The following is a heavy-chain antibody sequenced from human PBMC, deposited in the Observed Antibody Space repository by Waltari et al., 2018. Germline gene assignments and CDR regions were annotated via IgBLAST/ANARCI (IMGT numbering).Heavy chain of an antibody. D-gene: IGHD3-16*01. J-gene: IGHJ3*02. Sequence: VQLVESGGDLVQPGGSLRLSCAASGVTFSTYWMHWGRRDPGTGLLWVPRIVGDGSSTDDTESLKGRFTISRDNARNTLDLQMNSLRAEDTAVYYCARDWGSVAFDIWGQGTMVTVSS. CDR1: GVTFSTYW. V-gene: IGHV3-74*01. CDR2: IVGDGSST. CDR3: ARDWGSVAFDI.